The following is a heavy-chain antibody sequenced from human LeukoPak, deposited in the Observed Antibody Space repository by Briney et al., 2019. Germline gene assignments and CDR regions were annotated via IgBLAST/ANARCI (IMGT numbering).Heavy chain of an antibody. D-gene: IGHD3-3*01. J-gene: IGHJ6*03. Sequence: GGSLRLSCAASGFTFSSYWMSWVRQAPGKGLEWVANIKQDGSEKYYVDSVKGRFTISRDNAKNSLYLQMNSLRAEDTAVYYCAREGTNYDFWSGYSYYYYMDVWGKGTTVTVSS. CDR2: IKQDGSEK. CDR1: GFTFSSYW. V-gene: IGHV3-7*01. CDR3: AREGTNYDFWSGYSYYYYMDV.